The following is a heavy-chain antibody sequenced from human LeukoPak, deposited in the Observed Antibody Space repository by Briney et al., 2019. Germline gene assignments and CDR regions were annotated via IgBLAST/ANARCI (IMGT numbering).Heavy chain of an antibody. CDR1: GGSISSDY. D-gene: IGHD4-11*01. CDR3: ARNEGLQIDY. Sequence: SETLSLTCTVSGGSISSDYWSWIRQPPAKGLEWIGNIYYTGSTNYSPSLNRRVTISVDTAKNQFSLKLSCETAADTAVYYCARNEGLQIDYWGQGTLVTVSS. J-gene: IGHJ4*02. CDR2: IYYTGST. V-gene: IGHV4-59*08.